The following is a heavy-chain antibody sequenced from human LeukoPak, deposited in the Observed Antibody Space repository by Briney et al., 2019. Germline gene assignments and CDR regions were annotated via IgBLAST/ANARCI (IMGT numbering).Heavy chain of an antibody. D-gene: IGHD2-8*01. J-gene: IGHJ4*02. V-gene: IGHV3-74*01. CDR2: INSDGSST. CDR3: ASDRNGEDFDY. CDR1: GFSFSIYC. Sequence: GGSLSLSYADSGFSFSIYCRHWRRQAPGKGLVWVSRINSDGSSTSYADSVKGRFTISRDNAKNTLYLQINSLRADDTAVYYCASDRNGEDFDYWGQGTLVTVSS.